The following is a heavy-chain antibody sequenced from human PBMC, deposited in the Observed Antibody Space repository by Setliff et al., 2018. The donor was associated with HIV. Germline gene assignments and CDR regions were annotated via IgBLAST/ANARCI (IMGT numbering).Heavy chain of an antibody. Sequence: SSETLSLTCTVSGGSISSGGYYWSWIRQHPEKGLEWIGYIYYSGSAYYNPSLKSRVTISLDTSKNQFSLKLTSMTAADTAVYYCAREWRGRYYYYMDVWGKGTAVTVSS. CDR3: AREWRGRYYYYMDV. J-gene: IGHJ6*03. V-gene: IGHV4-31*03. CDR1: GGSISSGGYY. D-gene: IGHD3-10*01. CDR2: IYYSGSA.